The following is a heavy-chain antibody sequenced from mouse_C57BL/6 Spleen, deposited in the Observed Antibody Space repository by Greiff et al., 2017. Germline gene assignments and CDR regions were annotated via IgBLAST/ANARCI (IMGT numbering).Heavy chain of an antibody. V-gene: IGHV1-72*01. Sequence: QVHVKQPGAELVKPGASVKLSCKASGYTFTSYWMNWVKQRPGRGLEWIGRIDPNSGGTKYNEKFKSKATLTVDKPSSPAYMQLSSLTSEDSAVYYCARWLLGGYYFDYWGQGTTLTVSS. J-gene: IGHJ2*01. D-gene: IGHD2-3*01. CDR2: IDPNSGGT. CDR1: GYTFTSYW. CDR3: ARWLLGGYYFDY.